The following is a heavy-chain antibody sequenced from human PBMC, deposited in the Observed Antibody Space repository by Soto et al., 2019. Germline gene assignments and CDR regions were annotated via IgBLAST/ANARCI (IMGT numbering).Heavy chain of an antibody. Sequence: SGPTLVNPTQTLTLTCTFSGLSLSTSGMCVSWIRQPPGKALEWHALIDWDDDKYYSTSLKTRLTISKDTSKNQVVLTMTNMDPVDTATYSCARIKWDGSSPPLYFDYWGQGTLVTVSS. CDR2: IDWDDDK. CDR3: ARIKWDGSSPPLYFDY. D-gene: IGHD1-26*01. J-gene: IGHJ4*02. CDR1: GLSLSTSGMC. V-gene: IGHV2-70*01.